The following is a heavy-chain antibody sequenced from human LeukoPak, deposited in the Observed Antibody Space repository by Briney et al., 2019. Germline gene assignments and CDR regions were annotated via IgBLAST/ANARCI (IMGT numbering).Heavy chain of an antibody. D-gene: IGHD2-2*01. CDR1: GFTFSSYA. V-gene: IGHV3-30-3*01. Sequence: GGSLRLSCAAFGFTFSSYAMHWVRQAPGKGLEWVAVISYDGSNKYYADSVKGRFTISRDNSKNTLYLQMNSLRAEDTAVYYCASLGYCSSTSCPPFDYWGQGTLVTVSS. J-gene: IGHJ4*02. CDR2: ISYDGSNK. CDR3: ASLGYCSSTSCPPFDY.